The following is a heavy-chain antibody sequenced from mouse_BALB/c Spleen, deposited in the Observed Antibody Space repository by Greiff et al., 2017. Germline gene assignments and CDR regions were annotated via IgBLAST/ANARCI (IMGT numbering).Heavy chain of an antibody. V-gene: IGHV5-9-4*01. CDR1: GFTFSSYA. CDR3: ARDSTYYGNYGYAMDY. D-gene: IGHD2-10*01. Sequence: EVHLVESGGGLVKPGGSLKLSCAASGFTFSSYAMSWVRQSPEKRLEWVAEISSGGSYTYYPDTVTGRFTISRDNAKNTLYLEMSSLRSEDTAMYYCARDSTYYGNYGYAMDYWGQGTSVTVSS. J-gene: IGHJ4*01. CDR2: ISSGGSYT.